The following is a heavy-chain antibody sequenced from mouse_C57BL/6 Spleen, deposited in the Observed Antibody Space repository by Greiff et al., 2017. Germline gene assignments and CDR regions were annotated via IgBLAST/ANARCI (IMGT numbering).Heavy chain of an antibody. D-gene: IGHD2-5*01. J-gene: IGHJ3*01. Sequence: QVQLQQPGAELVKPGASVKMSCKASGYTFTSYWITWVKQRPGQGLEWIGDIYPGSGSTNYNEKFKSKATLTVDTSSSTAYMQLSSLTSEDSAVXYCARSLYYSNYGGSWFAYWGQGTLVTVSA. CDR1: GYTFTSYW. CDR2: IYPGSGST. CDR3: ARSLYYSNYGGSWFAY. V-gene: IGHV1-55*01.